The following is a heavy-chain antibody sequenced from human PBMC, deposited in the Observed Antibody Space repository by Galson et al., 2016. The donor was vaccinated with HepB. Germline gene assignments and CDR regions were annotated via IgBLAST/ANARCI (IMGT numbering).Heavy chain of an antibody. Sequence: TLSLTCTVSGGSISSGSYYWSWIRQPAGEGLEWIGRIYTSGSTNYNPSLKSRVTISVDTSKNQFSLKLSSVTAADTAVYYCVRGTIFGVANFDYWGQGTLVTVSS. CDR3: VRGTIFGVANFDY. V-gene: IGHV4-61*02. CDR1: GGSISSGSYY. J-gene: IGHJ4*02. D-gene: IGHD3-3*01. CDR2: IYTSGST.